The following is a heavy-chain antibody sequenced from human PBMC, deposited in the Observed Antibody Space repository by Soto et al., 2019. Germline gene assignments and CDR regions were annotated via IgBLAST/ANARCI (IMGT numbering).Heavy chain of an antibody. CDR2: IYYSGST. V-gene: IGHV4-61*01. D-gene: IGHD6-13*01. CDR3: ARVRGIAANPTFDY. J-gene: IGHJ4*02. CDR1: GGSVSSGSYY. Sequence: SETLSLTCTVSGGSVSSGSYYWSWIRQPPGKGLEWIGYIYYSGSTNYNPSLKSRVTISVDTSKNQFSLKLSSVTAADTAVYYWARVRGIAANPTFDYWGQGTLVTASS.